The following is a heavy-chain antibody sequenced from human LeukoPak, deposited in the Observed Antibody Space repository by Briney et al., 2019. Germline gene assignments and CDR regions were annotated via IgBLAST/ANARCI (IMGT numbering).Heavy chain of an antibody. Sequence: SETLSLTCAVYGGSFSGYYWSWIRQPPGKGLEWIGYIYYSGSTNYNPSLKSRVTISVDTSKNQFSLKLSSVTAADTAVYYCARGSYYYGSGSYGLPVDYWGQGTLVTVSS. CDR1: GGSFSGYY. J-gene: IGHJ4*02. V-gene: IGHV4-59*01. D-gene: IGHD3-10*01. CDR2: IYYSGST. CDR3: ARGSYYYGSGSYGLPVDY.